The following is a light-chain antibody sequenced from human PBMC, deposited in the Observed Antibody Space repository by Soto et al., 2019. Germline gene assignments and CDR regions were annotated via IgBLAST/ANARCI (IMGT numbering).Light chain of an antibody. CDR1: QSVTNSF. CDR3: QQYSTLPHT. Sequence: ENVLTQSPGTLYLSPGERATLSCRASQSVTNSFFAWYQQKPGQAPRLLIYGVSSRATGIPDRFSGSGSGTDFTLTISRLEPEDFVVYFCQQYSTLPHTFGQGTKLEVK. CDR2: GVS. V-gene: IGKV3-20*01. J-gene: IGKJ2*01.